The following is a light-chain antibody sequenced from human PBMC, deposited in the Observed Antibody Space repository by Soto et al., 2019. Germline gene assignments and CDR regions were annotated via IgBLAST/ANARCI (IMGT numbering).Light chain of an antibody. Sequence: ETVLTQSPATPSLSPGERATLSCRASQSVSSYLAWYQQKPGQAPRLLIYDASNRATGIPARFSGSGSGTDFTLTISSLEPEDSAVYYCQQRANWPQYTFGQGTKLEIK. J-gene: IGKJ2*01. V-gene: IGKV3-11*01. CDR1: QSVSSY. CDR3: QQRANWPQYT. CDR2: DAS.